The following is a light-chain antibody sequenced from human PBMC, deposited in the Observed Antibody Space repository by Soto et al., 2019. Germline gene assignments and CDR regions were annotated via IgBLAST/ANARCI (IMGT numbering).Light chain of an antibody. CDR1: QGIISN. J-gene: IGKJ1*01. CDR2: GAS. V-gene: IGKV3-15*01. CDR3: QQYYDWPRT. Sequence: ETVMTQSPVTLSVSPGERVTLSCRASQGIISNLAWYQQKRGQAPRVLIYGASTRATGVPARFSGSGSGTEFTLTITSLQSEDSAIYYCQQYYDWPRTFGQGTNVEIK.